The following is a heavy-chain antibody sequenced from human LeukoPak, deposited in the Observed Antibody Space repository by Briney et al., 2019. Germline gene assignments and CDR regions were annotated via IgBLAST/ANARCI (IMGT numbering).Heavy chain of an antibody. CDR1: GYTFTSYG. Sequence: ASVKVSCKASGYTFTSYGISWVRQAPGQGLEWMGWINTNTGNPTYAQGFTGRFVFSLDTSVSTAYLQISSLKAEDTAVYYCASSGSGWYDGHYYYYGMDVWGQGTTVTVSS. CDR2: INTNTGNP. V-gene: IGHV7-4-1*02. J-gene: IGHJ6*02. CDR3: ASSGSGWYDGHYYYYGMDV. D-gene: IGHD6-19*01.